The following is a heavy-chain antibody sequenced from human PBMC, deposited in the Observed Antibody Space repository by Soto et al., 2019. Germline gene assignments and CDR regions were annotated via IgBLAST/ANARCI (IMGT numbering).Heavy chain of an antibody. J-gene: IGHJ3*01. CDR3: AHAYGGTSWPNDAFDV. V-gene: IGHV2-5*02. CDR2: IYWDDAA. D-gene: IGHD2-2*01. CDR1: GFSLSADGVG. Sequence: ITLKESGPTLVNPTQTLTLTCTFSGFSLSADGVGVGWIRQPPGKALEWLALIYWDDAARHRPSLKSSLTFTKDTSENQVVLTMTNMDPVDTATYYCAHAYGGTSWPNDAFDVWGQGTVVTVSS.